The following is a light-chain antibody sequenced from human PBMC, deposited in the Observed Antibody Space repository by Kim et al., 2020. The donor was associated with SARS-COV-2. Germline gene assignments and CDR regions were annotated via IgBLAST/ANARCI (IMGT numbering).Light chain of an antibody. J-gene: IGKJ2*01. V-gene: IGKV3-15*01. CDR2: GVS. CDR3: QQYNNWPPHT. Sequence: EIVMTQSPATLSLSPGARAILSCRASQSVSSNLAWYQQKPGQAPRLLIYGVSTRATVIPARFSGSGSGTEFTLTISGLQSEDFAVYYCQQYNNWPPHTFGQGTKLEI. CDR1: QSVSSN.